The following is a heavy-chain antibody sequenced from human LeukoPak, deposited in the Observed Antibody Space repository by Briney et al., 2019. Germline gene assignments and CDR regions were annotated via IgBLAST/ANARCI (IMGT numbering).Heavy chain of an antibody. CDR1: GYTFTSDY. J-gene: IGHJ4*02. CDR2: INPSGGST. CDR3: ARDGGIAVAGAPHSWYYFDY. D-gene: IGHD6-19*01. V-gene: IGHV1-46*01. Sequence: GASVKVSCKASGYTFTSDYMHWVRQAPGQGLEWMGIINPSGGSTSYAQKFHGRVTMTRDTSTSTVYMELSSLRSEDTAVYYCARDGGIAVAGAPHSWYYFDYWGQGTLVTVSS.